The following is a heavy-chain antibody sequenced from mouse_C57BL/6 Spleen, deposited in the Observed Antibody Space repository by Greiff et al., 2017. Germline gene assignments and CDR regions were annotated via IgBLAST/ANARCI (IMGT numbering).Heavy chain of an antibody. CDR1: GYAFSSSW. V-gene: IGHV1-82*01. J-gene: IGHJ4*01. CDR2: IYPGDGDT. CDR3: ARAPIYYGYPYAMDY. D-gene: IGHD2-2*01. Sequence: VMLVESGPELVKPGASVKISCKASGYAFSSSWMNWVKQRPGKGLEWIGRIYPGDGDTNYNGKFRGKATLTADKSTSTASMQLSSLTSEDYAVYFCARAPIYYGYPYAMDYWGQGTSVTVSS.